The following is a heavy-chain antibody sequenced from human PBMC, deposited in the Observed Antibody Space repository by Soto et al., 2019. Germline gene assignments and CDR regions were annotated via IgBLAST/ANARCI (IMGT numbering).Heavy chain of an antibody. D-gene: IGHD2-15*01. Sequence: HPGGSLGLSCAASGFTFSSYWMHWVRQDPGKGLVWVSRINSDGSSTSYADSVKGRFTISRDNAKNTLYLQMNSLRAEDTAVYYCVRTSLVVAAATREDYWGQGTLVTVSS. CDR1: GFTFSSYW. CDR2: INSDGSST. V-gene: IGHV3-74*01. J-gene: IGHJ4*02. CDR3: VRTSLVVAAATREDY.